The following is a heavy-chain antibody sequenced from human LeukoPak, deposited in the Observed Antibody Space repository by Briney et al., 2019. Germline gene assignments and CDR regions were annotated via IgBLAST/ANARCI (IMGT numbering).Heavy chain of an antibody. V-gene: IGHV1-18*04. D-gene: IGHD3-10*01. Sequence: GASVKVSCKASGYTFTSYVISWVRQAPGQGLEWMGWISAYNGNTNYAQKLQGRVTMTTDTSTSTAYMELRRLRSDDTAVYYCARLWGGGYYYGSGSPTRYYFDYWGQGTLVTVSS. CDR3: ARLWGGGYYYGSGSPTRYYFDY. J-gene: IGHJ4*02. CDR2: ISAYNGNT. CDR1: GYTFTSYV.